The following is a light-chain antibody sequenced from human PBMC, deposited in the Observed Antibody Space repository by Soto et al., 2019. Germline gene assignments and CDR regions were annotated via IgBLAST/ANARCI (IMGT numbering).Light chain of an antibody. CDR2: GNN. CDR1: SSNIGAGYD. Sequence: QSVLTQPPSMSGAPGHRVTISCTGSSSNIGAGYDVHWYQQLPETAPKLLIYGNNNRPSGVPDRFSGSKSGTSASLAITGLQAEDEADYYCQSYDSSLSVVFGGGTKLTVL. V-gene: IGLV1-40*01. CDR3: QSYDSSLSVV. J-gene: IGLJ3*02.